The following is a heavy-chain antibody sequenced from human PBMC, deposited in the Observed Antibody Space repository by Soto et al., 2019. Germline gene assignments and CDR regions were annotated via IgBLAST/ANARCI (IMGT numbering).Heavy chain of an antibody. CDR2: IYWDDDK. J-gene: IGHJ4*02. D-gene: IGHD1-7*01. Sequence: QITLKESGPTLVKPTQTLTLTCTFSGFSLSTSGVGVGWIRQPPGKALEWLALIYWDDDKRYSPSLKSRLTITKDTSQNQVVLTMTNMDPLDTATYYCAHNSWNYAFDYWGQGTLVTVSS. CDR1: GFSLSTSGVG. CDR3: AHNSWNYAFDY. V-gene: IGHV2-5*02.